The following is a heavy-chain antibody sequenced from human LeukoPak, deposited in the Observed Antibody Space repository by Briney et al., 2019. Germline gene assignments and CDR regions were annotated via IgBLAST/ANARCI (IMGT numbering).Heavy chain of an antibody. CDR2: FSSGGNT. CDR3: ARGAYSSRIDY. V-gene: IGHV3-53*01. Sequence: PGGSLRLSCATSGFTLTSSYMSWVRQAPGKGLEWVSVFSSGGNTYYADSVKGRFTISRDNSKNTLYLQMNSLRAEDTAVYYCARGAYSSRIDYWGQGTLVTVSS. J-gene: IGHJ4*02. D-gene: IGHD6-13*01. CDR1: GFTLTSSY.